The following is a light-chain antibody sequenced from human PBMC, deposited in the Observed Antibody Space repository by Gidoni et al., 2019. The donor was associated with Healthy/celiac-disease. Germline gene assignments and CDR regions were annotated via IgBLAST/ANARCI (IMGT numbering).Light chain of an antibody. Sequence: IVFTQSPATLSLSSGERATLSCSASQSVSSDLAWYQQKRGQAPRLLIYEAYNRATGIPARFSGSGSGTDFTLTISSLEPENFAVYYCQQRSNCITFGQGTRLEIK. CDR2: EAY. CDR1: QSVSSD. CDR3: QQRSNCIT. V-gene: IGKV3-11*01. J-gene: IGKJ5*01.